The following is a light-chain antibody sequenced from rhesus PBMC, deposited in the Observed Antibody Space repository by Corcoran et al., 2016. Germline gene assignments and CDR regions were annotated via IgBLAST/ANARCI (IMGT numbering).Light chain of an antibody. CDR3: FQHTSGWT. J-gene: IGKJ1*01. CDR2: GAS. CDR1: QSVNTF. V-gene: IGKV3-10*01. Sequence: QVILTQSPATLSLSPGERATLSCRASQSVNTFLAWYHQKPGQAPRLLLYGASSRATGIPDRFSGSGSETDLTLTISNLEPEDVGVDHCFQHTSGWTFGQGTKVDI.